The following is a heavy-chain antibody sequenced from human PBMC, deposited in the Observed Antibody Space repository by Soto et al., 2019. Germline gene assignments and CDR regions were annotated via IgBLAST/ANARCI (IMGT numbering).Heavy chain of an antibody. CDR2: IIPIFGTA. J-gene: IGHJ6*02. CDR1: GGTFSSYA. D-gene: IGHD2-21*02. CDR3: ARLESVVTPTLYYYGMDV. V-gene: IGHV1-69*01. Sequence: QVQLVQSGAEVKKPGSSVKVSCNASGGTFSSYAISWVRQAPGQGLEWMGGIIPIFGTANYAQKFQGRVTITADESTSTVYMELSSLRSEDTAVYYCARLESVVTPTLYYYGMDVWGQGTTVTVSS.